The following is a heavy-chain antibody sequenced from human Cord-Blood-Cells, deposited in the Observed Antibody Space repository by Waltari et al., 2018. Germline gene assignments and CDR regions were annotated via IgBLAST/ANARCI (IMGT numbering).Heavy chain of an antibody. J-gene: IGHJ6*02. D-gene: IGHD1-26*01. CDR1: GGSFSGYY. Sequence: QVQLQQWGAGLLKPSETLSLTCAVYGGSFSGYYWSWIRQPPGKGLEWIGEINHRGSTNYTPSLKGRVTISVDTSKSQFSLTLSSVTAADTAVYYCARGPEKWELYYYYYYGMDVWGQGTTVTVSS. V-gene: IGHV4-34*01. CDR3: ARGPEKWELYYYYYYGMDV. CDR2: INHRGST.